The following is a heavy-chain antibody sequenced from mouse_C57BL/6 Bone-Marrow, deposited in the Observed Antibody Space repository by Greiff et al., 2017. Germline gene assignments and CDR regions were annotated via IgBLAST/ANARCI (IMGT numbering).Heavy chain of an antibody. CDR2: IDPEDGDT. V-gene: IGHV14-1*01. Sequence: VQLQQSGAELVRPGASVKLSCTASGFNIKDYYMHWVKQRPEQGLEWIGRIDPEDGDTEYAPKFQGKATMTADTSSNTAYLQLSSLTSEDTAVYYCIIYYYGSSYWYFDAWGTGTTVTVSS. CDR3: IIYYYGSSYWYFDA. D-gene: IGHD1-1*01. J-gene: IGHJ1*03. CDR1: GFNIKDYY.